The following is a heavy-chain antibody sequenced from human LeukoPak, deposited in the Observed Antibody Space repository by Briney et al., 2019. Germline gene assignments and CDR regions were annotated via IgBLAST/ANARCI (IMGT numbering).Heavy chain of an antibody. CDR3: ARRDTTLVRGVPNWFDP. Sequence: SETLSLTCAVYGGSFSRYYWSWIRQPPGKGLEWIGEVNHSGSSNYNSSLKRRVTISIDKSKNQFSLKLSSVTAADTAVYYCARRDTTLVRGVPNWFDPWGQGTLVTVSS. V-gene: IGHV4-34*01. D-gene: IGHD3-10*01. CDR2: VNHSGSS. CDR1: GGSFSRYY. J-gene: IGHJ5*02.